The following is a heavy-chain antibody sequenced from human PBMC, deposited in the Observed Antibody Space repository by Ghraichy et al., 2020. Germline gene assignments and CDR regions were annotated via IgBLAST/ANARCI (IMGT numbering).Heavy chain of an antibody. CDR1: GFTLSTFA. D-gene: IGHD3-3*01. J-gene: IGHJ4*02. Sequence: GGSLRLSCSASGFTLSTFAMQWVRQAPGKGLEYVSSISSDGFNIYYADSVRGRFTVSRDNSKNTMDLQMSSLSGGDTAVYYCVKRSAYYYFDYWGQGALVTVSS. CDR2: ISSDGFNI. CDR3: VKRSAYYYFDY. V-gene: IGHV3-64D*06.